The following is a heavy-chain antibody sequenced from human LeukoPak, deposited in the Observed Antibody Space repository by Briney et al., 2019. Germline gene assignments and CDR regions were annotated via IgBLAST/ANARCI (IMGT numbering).Heavy chain of an antibody. CDR2: IYHSGST. Sequence: SQTLSLTRTVSGGSISSGGYYWSWIRQPPGKGLEWIGYIYHSGSTYYNPSLKSRVTISVDRSKNQFSLKLSSVTAADTAVYYCARHNILWFGELIFDYWGQGTLVTVSS. CDR3: ARHNILWFGELIFDY. CDR1: GGSISSGGYY. J-gene: IGHJ4*02. D-gene: IGHD3-10*01. V-gene: IGHV4-30-2*01.